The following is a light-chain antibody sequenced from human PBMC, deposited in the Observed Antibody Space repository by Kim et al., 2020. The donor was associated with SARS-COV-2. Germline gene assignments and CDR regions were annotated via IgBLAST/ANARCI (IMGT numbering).Light chain of an antibody. V-gene: IGLV3-25*03. CDR2: KDS. CDR1: ALPKQY. J-gene: IGLJ3*02. Sequence: SYELTQPPSVSVSPGQTARITCSGDALPKQYAYWYQQKPGQAPVLVIYKDSERPSGIPERFSGSSSGTTVTLTISGVQAEDEADYYCPSADSSGTNWVFG. CDR3: PSADSSGTNWV.